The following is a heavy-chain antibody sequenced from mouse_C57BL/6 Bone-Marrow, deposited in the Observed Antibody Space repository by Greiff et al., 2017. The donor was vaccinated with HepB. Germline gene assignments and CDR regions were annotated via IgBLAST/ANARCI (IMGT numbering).Heavy chain of an antibody. D-gene: IGHD1-1*01. Sequence: EVQLQQSGPELVKPGASVKISCKASGYSFTDYNMNWVRQSNGKSLEWIGVINPNYGTTSYNQKFKGKATLTVDQSSSTAYMQLNSHTSEDSAGYYCARVTTVARYWYVDVWGTGTTVTGSS. J-gene: IGHJ1*03. V-gene: IGHV1-39*01. CDR1: GYSFTDYN. CDR2: INPNYGTT. CDR3: ARVTTVARYWYVDV.